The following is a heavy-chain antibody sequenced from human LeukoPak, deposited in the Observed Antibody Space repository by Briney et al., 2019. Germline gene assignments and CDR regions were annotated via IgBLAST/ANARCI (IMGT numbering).Heavy chain of an antibody. V-gene: IGHV3-7*05. CDR3: ARDRGWLQFDY. CDR1: GFAFSNYW. CDR2: IKQDGSEK. D-gene: IGHD5-24*01. Sequence: GGSLRLSCAAPGFAFSNYWMNWVRQAPGKGLEWVASIKQDGSEKYSVDSVKGRFTISRDNAKNSLYLQMNSLRAEDTAVYYCARDRGWLQFDYWGQGTLVTVSS. J-gene: IGHJ4*02.